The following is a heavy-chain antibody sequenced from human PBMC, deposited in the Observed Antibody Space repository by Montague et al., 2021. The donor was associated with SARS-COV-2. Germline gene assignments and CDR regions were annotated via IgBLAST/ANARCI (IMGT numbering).Heavy chain of an antibody. CDR1: GGSITGYY. D-gene: IGHD4-23*01. CDR2: TYDGGAA. V-gene: IGHV4-59*01. Sequence: SETLSLTCTVSGGSITGYYWSWLRRSPGKGLEWIVYTYDGGAANYNPSLGSRVTISTDTSKNQLSLKVNSVTAADTAVYYCVRDHPYGGPRGAYDIWGQGTVVTVSS. CDR3: VRDHPYGGPRGAYDI. J-gene: IGHJ3*02.